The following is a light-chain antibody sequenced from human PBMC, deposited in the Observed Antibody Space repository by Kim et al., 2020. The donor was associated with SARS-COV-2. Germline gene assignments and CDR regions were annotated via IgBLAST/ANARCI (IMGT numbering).Light chain of an antibody. CDR1: TSNIGPNY. Sequence: GQKVTISCSGSTSNIGPNYVSWYQQLPGKAPKLLIYDSNERPSGIPDRFSASKSGTSATLGITGLQTGDEAVYYCGTWDSSLSAGVFGGGTQLTVL. J-gene: IGLJ2*01. CDR3: GTWDSSLSAGV. V-gene: IGLV1-51*01. CDR2: DSN.